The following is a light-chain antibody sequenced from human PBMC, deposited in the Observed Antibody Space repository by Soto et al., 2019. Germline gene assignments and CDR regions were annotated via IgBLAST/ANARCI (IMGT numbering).Light chain of an antibody. Sequence: EIVLTQSPGTLSLFAGERATLSCRATQSVSSNYLAWYQQKPGQAPSLLIYIASRRATGIPDRFSGSGSGTDFTLTISRLEPEDFAVYYCQQYGTSPWTFGQGTKVEIK. CDR3: QQYGTSPWT. J-gene: IGKJ1*01. CDR2: IAS. V-gene: IGKV3-20*01. CDR1: QSVSSNY.